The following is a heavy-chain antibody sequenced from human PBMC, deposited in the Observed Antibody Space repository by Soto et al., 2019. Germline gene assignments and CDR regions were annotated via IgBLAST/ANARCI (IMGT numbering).Heavy chain of an antibody. CDR1: GFTLCDYW. Sequence: EVQLVESGGGLIQPGGSLKLSCTASGFTLCDYWMHWVRQITGKGLVWVSRINKDGSVTNYAESVTGRFTISRDNAKNTLFLQMNSLRADDTAVYYCARDISNCYNSYWGQGTLVTVSS. CDR2: INKDGSVT. J-gene: IGHJ4*02. D-gene: IGHD2-21*01. V-gene: IGHV3-74*01. CDR3: ARDISNCYNSY.